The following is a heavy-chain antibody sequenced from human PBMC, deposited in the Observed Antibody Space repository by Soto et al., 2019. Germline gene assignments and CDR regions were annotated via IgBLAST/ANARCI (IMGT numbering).Heavy chain of an antibody. V-gene: IGHV3-30-3*01. CDR1: GFTFSSYA. CDR3: ARGSQGGDSSGQVDAFDI. Sequence: QVQLVESGGGVVQPGTSLRLSCAASGFTFSSYAMHWVRQAPGKGLEWVAVISYDGSNKYYADSVKGRFTISRDNSKNTLYLQMNSLRAADTAVYYCARGSQGGDSSGQVDAFDIWGQGTMVTVSS. CDR2: ISYDGSNK. J-gene: IGHJ3*02. D-gene: IGHD3-22*01.